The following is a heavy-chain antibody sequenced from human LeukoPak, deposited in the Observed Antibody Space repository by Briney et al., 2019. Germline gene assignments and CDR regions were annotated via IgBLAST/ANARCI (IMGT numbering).Heavy chain of an antibody. Sequence: GGTLRLSCAASGFTFSSYGMSWVRQAPGKGLEWVSYISSSRSTIYYADSVKGRFTISRDNAKNSLYLQMNSLRAEDTAVYYCARVARGGTDYWGQGTLVTVSS. CDR3: ARVARGGTDY. CDR1: GFTFSSYG. CDR2: ISSSRSTI. J-gene: IGHJ4*02. V-gene: IGHV3-48*01. D-gene: IGHD1-1*01.